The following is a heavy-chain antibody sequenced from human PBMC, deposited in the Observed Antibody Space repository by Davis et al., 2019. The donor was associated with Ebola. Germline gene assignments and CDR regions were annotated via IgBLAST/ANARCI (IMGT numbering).Heavy chain of an antibody. CDR3: ARGLLGTPPGMGV. Sequence: GESLKISCAASGFTFSSYWMHWVRQAPGKGLVCVSRLSTDGSTTNYADSVKGRFTISRDNPNNTVYLQLNCLRAEDTAVYYCARGLLGTPPGMGVWGQGTTVTVSS. J-gene: IGHJ6*02. CDR2: LSTDGSTT. D-gene: IGHD3-16*01. CDR1: GFTFSSYW. V-gene: IGHV3-74*01.